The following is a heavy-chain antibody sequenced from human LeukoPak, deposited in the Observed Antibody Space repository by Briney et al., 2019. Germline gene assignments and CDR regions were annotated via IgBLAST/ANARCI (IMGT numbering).Heavy chain of an antibody. CDR1: GFTFSSYD. Sequence: PGGSLRLSCAASGFTFSSYDMHWVRQAPGKGLEWVAVISYDGSNKYYADSVKGRFTISRDNSKNTLYLQMNSLRAEDAAVYYCARGSSVAVAGTTVDYWGQGTLVTVSS. CDR3: ARGSSVAVAGTTVDY. J-gene: IGHJ4*02. D-gene: IGHD6-19*01. V-gene: IGHV3-30-3*01. CDR2: ISYDGSNK.